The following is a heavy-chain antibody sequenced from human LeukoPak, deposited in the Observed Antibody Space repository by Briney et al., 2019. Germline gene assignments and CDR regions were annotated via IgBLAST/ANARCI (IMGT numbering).Heavy chain of an antibody. CDR1: GYTFTSYD. J-gene: IGHJ1*01. CDR3: ARVGYYDSSGYYFPHSEYFQH. D-gene: IGHD3-22*01. Sequence: ASVTVSCKASGYTFTSYDINWVRQATGQGLEWMGWMNPNSGNTGYAQKFQGRVTMTRNTSISTAYMELSSLRSEDTAVYYCARVGYYDSSGYYFPHSEYFQHWGQGTLVTVSS. V-gene: IGHV1-8*01. CDR2: MNPNSGNT.